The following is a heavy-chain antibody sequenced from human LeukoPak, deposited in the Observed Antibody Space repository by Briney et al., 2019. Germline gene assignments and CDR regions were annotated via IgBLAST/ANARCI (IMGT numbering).Heavy chain of an antibody. CDR2: IYYSGST. Sequence: SETLYLTCTVSGGSISSYYWSWIRQPPGKGLEWIGYIYYSGSTNYNPSLKSQVTISVDTSKNQFSLKLSSVTAADTAVYYCARGGIAAGLFDYWGQGTLVTVSS. CDR1: GGSISSYY. V-gene: IGHV4-59*01. CDR3: ARGGIAAGLFDY. D-gene: IGHD6-13*01. J-gene: IGHJ4*02.